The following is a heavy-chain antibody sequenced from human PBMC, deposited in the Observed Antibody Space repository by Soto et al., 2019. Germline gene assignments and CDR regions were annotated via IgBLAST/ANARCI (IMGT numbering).Heavy chain of an antibody. CDR3: AKAIIVIVRGAKDRWGWIDP. D-gene: IGHD3-22*01. CDR2: ISNDGAYK. CDR1: GFTFSTYG. V-gene: IGHV3-30*18. Sequence: QVQLVESGGGVVQPGRSLRLSCAASGFTFSTYGMHWVRQAPGKGLEWVAVISNDGAYKYYAASVKGRFTISRDNSKNTVHLQMNSLRPEDTAVYYCAKAIIVIVRGAKDRWGWIDPWGQGTLVTVSS. J-gene: IGHJ5*02.